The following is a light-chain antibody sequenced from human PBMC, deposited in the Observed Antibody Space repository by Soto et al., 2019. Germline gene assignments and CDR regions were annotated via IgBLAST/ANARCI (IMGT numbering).Light chain of an antibody. V-gene: IGKV3-15*01. CDR1: QSVRNN. Sequence: EIVMTQSPATLSVSPGERATLSCRASQSVRNNLAWYQLQPGQAPRLLIYDASSRATGIPDRFSGSGSGTEFTLTITRLQSEDFAVYYCQQYNNWPPGTFGGGTKVEIK. CDR2: DAS. CDR3: QQYNNWPPGT. J-gene: IGKJ4*01.